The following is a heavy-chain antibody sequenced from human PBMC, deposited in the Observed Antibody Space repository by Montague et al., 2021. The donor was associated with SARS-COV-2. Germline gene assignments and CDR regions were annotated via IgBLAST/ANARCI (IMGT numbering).Heavy chain of an antibody. J-gene: IGHJ5*02. CDR1: GGSISSSSYY. D-gene: IGHD2-2*01. V-gene: IGHV4-39*01. Sequence: SETLSLTCTVSGGSISSSSYYWSWHRQPPGKGLEWIGSIHYNGSTYYNPSLKSSVTIYVDTSKKHFSLKLSSVTAADTAVYFCAAQSSGGYCSSSSCYVWFDPWGQGTLVTVSS. CDR3: AAQSSGGYCSSSSCYVWFDP. CDR2: IHYNGST.